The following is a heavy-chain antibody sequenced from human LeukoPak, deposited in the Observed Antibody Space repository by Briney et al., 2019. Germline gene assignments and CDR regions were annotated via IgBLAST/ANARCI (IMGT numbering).Heavy chain of an antibody. CDR3: ARKPRYCSSTSCCREDV. CDR2: INPSGGST. V-gene: IGHV1-46*01. Sequence: ASVKVSCKASGYTFTSYYMHWVRQAPGQGLEWMGLINPSGGSTSYAQKFQGRVTMTRDTSTSTVYMELSSLRSEDTAVYYCARKPRYCSSTSCCREDVWGQGTTVTVSS. J-gene: IGHJ6*02. D-gene: IGHD2-2*01. CDR1: GYTFTSYY.